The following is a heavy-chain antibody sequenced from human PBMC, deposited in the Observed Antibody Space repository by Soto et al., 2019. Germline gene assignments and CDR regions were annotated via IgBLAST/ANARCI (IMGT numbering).Heavy chain of an antibody. CDR1: GGTFSSYT. D-gene: IGHD3-22*01. Sequence: SVKVSCKASGGTFSSYTISWVRQAPGQGLEWMGGIIPIFGTANYAQKFQGRVTITADESTSTAYMELSSLRSEDTAVYYCARVGDYYDSSGYFQHWGQGTLVTVSS. V-gene: IGHV1-69*13. J-gene: IGHJ1*01. CDR2: IIPIFGTA. CDR3: ARVGDYYDSSGYFQH.